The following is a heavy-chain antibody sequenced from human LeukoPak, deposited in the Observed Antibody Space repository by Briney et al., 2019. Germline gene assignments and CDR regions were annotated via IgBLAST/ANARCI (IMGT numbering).Heavy chain of an antibody. CDR2: IYYSGST. CDR1: GGSISSYY. J-gene: IGHJ5*02. D-gene: IGHD3-9*01. Sequence: SETLSLTCTVSGGSISSYYWSWIRQPPGKGLEWIGYIYYSGSTNYNPSLKSRVTISVDTSKNQFSLKLSSVTAADTAVYYCARDSYDILTGNNWFDPWGQGTLATVSS. V-gene: IGHV4-59*01. CDR3: ARDSYDILTGNNWFDP.